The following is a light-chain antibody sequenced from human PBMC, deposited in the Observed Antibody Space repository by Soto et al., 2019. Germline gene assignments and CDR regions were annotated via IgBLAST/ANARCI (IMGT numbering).Light chain of an antibody. CDR3: QQYNNWPWT. CDR2: GAS. CDR1: QSVSSN. Sequence: IVMTQSPATLSVSPGERATLSCRASQSVSSNLAWYQQKPGQAPSLLIYGASTRATGIPARFSGSGSGTEFTLTISSLQSEDFAVYYCQQYNNWPWTFGQGTKVDIK. J-gene: IGKJ1*01. V-gene: IGKV3-15*01.